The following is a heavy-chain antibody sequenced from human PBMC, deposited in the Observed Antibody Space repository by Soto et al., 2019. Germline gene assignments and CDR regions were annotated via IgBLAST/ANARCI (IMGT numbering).Heavy chain of an antibody. V-gene: IGHV3-11*06. Sequence: GGSLRLSCVASGFTFSDYAMSWVREAPGKGLEWVSDIRSSGGCTNYADSVKGRFTISRDNSKHSVYLQMNSLRAEDKAVFYCAPGPSVDGAGTWSINGQGWYDSLGPRPLVTVSS. CDR1: GFTFSDYA. J-gene: IGHJ5*01. D-gene: IGHD3-10*01. CDR3: APGPSVDGAGTWSINGQGWYDS. CDR2: IRSSGGCT.